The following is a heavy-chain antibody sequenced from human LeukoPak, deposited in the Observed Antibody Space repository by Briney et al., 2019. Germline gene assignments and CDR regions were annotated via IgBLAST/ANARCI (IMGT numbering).Heavy chain of an antibody. CDR2: ISWNSGSI. CDR1: GFTFDDYA. Sequence: GRSLRLSCAASGFTFDDYAMHWVRHAPGKGLEWVSGISWNSGSIGYADSVKGRFTISRDNAKNSLYLQMNSLRAEDTALYYCAKLSYCSGGSCYLSDAFDIWGQGTMVTVSS. J-gene: IGHJ3*02. V-gene: IGHV3-9*01. D-gene: IGHD2-15*01. CDR3: AKLSYCSGGSCYLSDAFDI.